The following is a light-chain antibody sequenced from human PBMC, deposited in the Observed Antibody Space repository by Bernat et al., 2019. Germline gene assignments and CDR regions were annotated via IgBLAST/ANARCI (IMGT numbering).Light chain of an antibody. CDR1: GSNILNND. CDR2: END. CDR3: GTWDMSRTAGV. J-gene: IGLJ3*02. Sequence: QSVLTQPPSVSAAPGQRVTISCSGSGSNILNNDVFWYQQFPATPPKLLIYENDKRPSWIPDRFSGSKSGTSATLGITGLQTGDEADYYYGTWDMSRTAGVFGGGTKLTVL. V-gene: IGLV1-51*02.